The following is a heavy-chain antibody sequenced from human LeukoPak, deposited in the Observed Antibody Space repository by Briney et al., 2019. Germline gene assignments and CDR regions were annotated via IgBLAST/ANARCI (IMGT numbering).Heavy chain of an antibody. CDR1: GFTFSSYS. V-gene: IGHV3-21*01. J-gene: IGHJ4*02. D-gene: IGHD3-22*01. CDR2: ISSSSSYI. CDR3: AREDDYSSGYPIDY. Sequence: GGSLRLSCAASGFTFSSYSMNWVRQAPGKGLEWVSSISSSSSYIYYEDSVKGRFTISRDNAKNSLYLQMNSLRAEDTAVYYCAREDDYSSGYPIDYWGQGTLVTVSS.